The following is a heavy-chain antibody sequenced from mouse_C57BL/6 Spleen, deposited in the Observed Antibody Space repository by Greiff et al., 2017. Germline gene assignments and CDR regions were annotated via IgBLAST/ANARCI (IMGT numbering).Heavy chain of an antibody. D-gene: IGHD2-4*01. J-gene: IGHJ1*03. Sequence: EVQLVESGPGLVKPSQSLSLTCSVTGYSITSGYYWNWIRQFPGNKLEWMGYISYDGSNNYNPSHKNRISITRATSKNQFFLKLNSVTTEDTATYYCARDKRIYYDYDSYWYFDVWGTGTTVTVSS. CDR2: ISYDGSN. CDR1: GYSITSGYY. V-gene: IGHV3-6*01. CDR3: ARDKRIYYDYDSYWYFDV.